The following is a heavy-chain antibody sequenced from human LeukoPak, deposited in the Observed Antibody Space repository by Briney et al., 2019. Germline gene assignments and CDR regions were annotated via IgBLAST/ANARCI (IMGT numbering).Heavy chain of an antibody. J-gene: IGHJ5*02. CDR3: AREGGRNLGEYWFDP. CDR2: INPNSEGT. D-gene: IGHD3-16*01. Sequence: ASVKVSCKASGFTFTAYDIHWVRQAPGQGLEWMGKINPNSEGTEYTHNFHGRVSTTRDTSISTVYMELARLTSDDTAVYYCAREGGRNLGEYWFDPWGQGTLVTVSS. CDR1: GFTFTAYD. V-gene: IGHV1-2*02.